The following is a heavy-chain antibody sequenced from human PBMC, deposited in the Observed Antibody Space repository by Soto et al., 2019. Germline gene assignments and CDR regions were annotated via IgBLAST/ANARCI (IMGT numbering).Heavy chain of an antibody. CDR2: INPSGGST. D-gene: IGHD3-22*01. J-gene: IGHJ3*02. CDR1: GYTFTSYY. CDR3: ARGRIVVVISSRFGAFAI. V-gene: IGHV1-46*01. Sequence: QVQLVQSGAEVKKPGASVKVSCKASGYTFTSYYMHWVRQAPGQGLEWMGIINPSGGSTSYAQKCQGRVTMTRDTSTSPVYMELSSLRSEDTAVYYCARGRIVVVISSRFGAFAIWGQGTMVTVSS.